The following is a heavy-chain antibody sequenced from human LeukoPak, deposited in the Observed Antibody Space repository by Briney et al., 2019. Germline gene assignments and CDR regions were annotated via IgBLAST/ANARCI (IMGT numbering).Heavy chain of an antibody. D-gene: IGHD3-9*01. CDR3: ARGHYDILTGYLHGPDY. V-gene: IGHV3-7*04. Sequence: GGSLRLSCAASGFTFSSYWMSWVRQAPGKGLEWVANIKQDGSEKYYVDPVKGRFTISRDNAKNSLYLQMNSLRAEDTAVYYCARGHYDILTGYLHGPDYWGQGTLVTVSS. CDR1: GFTFSSYW. CDR2: IKQDGSEK. J-gene: IGHJ4*02.